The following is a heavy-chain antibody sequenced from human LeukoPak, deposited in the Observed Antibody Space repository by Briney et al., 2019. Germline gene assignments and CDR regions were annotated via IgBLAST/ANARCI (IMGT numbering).Heavy chain of an antibody. Sequence: GGSLRLSCAASGFTFSSYAMSWVRQAPGKGLEWVSAISGSGGSTYYADSVKGRFTISRDNSKNTLYLQMNSLRAEDTAVYYCAKFILRFGIGSSFDYWGQGTLVTVSS. D-gene: IGHD5-12*01. V-gene: IGHV3-23*01. CDR2: ISGSGGST. J-gene: IGHJ4*02. CDR3: AKFILRFGIGSSFDY. CDR1: GFTFSSYA.